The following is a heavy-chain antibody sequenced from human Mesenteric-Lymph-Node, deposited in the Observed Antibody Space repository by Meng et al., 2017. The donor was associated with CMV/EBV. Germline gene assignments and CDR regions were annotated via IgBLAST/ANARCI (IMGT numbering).Heavy chain of an antibody. CDR2: ISRSGGNT. D-gene: IGHD6-19*01. V-gene: IGHV3-23*01. J-gene: IGHJ4*02. CDR1: GFTVSSNY. CDR3: AKDHQQWLVRFYYFDY. Sequence: GGSLRLSCAASGFTVSSNYMSWVRQAPGKGLDWVSTISRSGGNTFYADSVKGRFTISRDNSKNTLYLQMSSLRAEDTAVYYCAKDHQQWLVRFYYFDYWGQGTLVTVSS.